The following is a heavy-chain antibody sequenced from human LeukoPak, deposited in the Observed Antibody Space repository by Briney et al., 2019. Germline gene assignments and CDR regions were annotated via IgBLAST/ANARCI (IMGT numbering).Heavy chain of an antibody. J-gene: IGHJ4*02. Sequence: SQTLSLTCTVSGGSISSGGYYWSWIRQPPGKGLEWIGYIYHSGSTYYNPSLKSRVTISVDRSKNQFSLKLSSVTAADTAVYYCAKGRPHHRDYLDYWGQGTLVTVSS. D-gene: IGHD1-14*01. CDR1: GGSISSGGYY. CDR3: AKGRPHHRDYLDY. V-gene: IGHV4-30-2*01. CDR2: IYHSGST.